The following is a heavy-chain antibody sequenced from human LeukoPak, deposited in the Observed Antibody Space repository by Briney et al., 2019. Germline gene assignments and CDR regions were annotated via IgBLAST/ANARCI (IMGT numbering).Heavy chain of an antibody. CDR3: ARDDIVVVPAAKTYYYYYGMDV. CDR2: IKQDGSEK. D-gene: IGHD2-2*01. J-gene: IGHJ6*02. Sequence: PGGSLRLSCAASGFTFSSYAMSWVRQAPGKGLEWVANIKQDGSEKYYVDSVKGRFTISRDNAKNSLYLQMNSLRAEDTAVYYCARDDIVVVPAAKTYYYYYGMDVWGQGTTVTVSS. CDR1: GFTFSSYA. V-gene: IGHV3-7*01.